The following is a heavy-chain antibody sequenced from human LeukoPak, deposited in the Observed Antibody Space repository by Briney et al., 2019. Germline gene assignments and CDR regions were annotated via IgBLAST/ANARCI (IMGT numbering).Heavy chain of an antibody. CDR3: ARADYYDRSSFQSGY. V-gene: IGHV1-18*01. Sequence: ASVKVSCKASGYTFTSYGISWVRQAPGQGLEWMGWIRAYNGNTNYVQKLQGRVTMTTDTSTSTAYMELRSLRSDDTAVYYCARADYYDRSSFQSGYWGQGTLVTVSS. CDR2: IRAYNGNT. J-gene: IGHJ4*02. D-gene: IGHD3-22*01. CDR1: GYTFTSYG.